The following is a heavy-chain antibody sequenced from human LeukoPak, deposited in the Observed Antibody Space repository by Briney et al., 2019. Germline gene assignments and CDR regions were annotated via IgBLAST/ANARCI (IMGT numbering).Heavy chain of an antibody. J-gene: IGHJ6*02. D-gene: IGHD3-22*01. Sequence: GGSLRLSCAASGFTFSSYSMTWVRQAPGKGLEWVSYISSSSSTIYYADSVKGRFTISRDNAKNSLYLQMNSLRAEDTAVYYCASSQTPTYYYDSSGYSVYGMDVWGQGTTVTVSS. V-gene: IGHV3-48*04. CDR2: ISSSSSTI. CDR1: GFTFSSYS. CDR3: ASSQTPTYYYDSSGYSVYGMDV.